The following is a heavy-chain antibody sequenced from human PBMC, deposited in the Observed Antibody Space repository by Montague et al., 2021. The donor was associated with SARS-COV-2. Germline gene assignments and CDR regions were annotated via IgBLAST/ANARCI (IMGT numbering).Heavy chain of an antibody. J-gene: IGHJ4*02. Sequence: SLRLSCAASGFSFRSHVMNWVRQAPGKGPEWVSAVAPRGDSTFYADSVKGRFTISRDNSKNALYLQMNSLRAEDTAIYYCARAGTNSETYYWGQGTLVTVSS. CDR2: VAPRGDST. CDR1: GFSFRSHV. V-gene: IGHV3-23*01. CDR3: ARAGTNSETYY. D-gene: IGHD1-26*01.